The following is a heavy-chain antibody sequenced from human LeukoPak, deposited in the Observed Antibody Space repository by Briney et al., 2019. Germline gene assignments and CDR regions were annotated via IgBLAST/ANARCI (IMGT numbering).Heavy chain of an antibody. CDR3: ARLYSYGSNFDY. CDR1: GGSISGYF. J-gene: IGHJ4*02. Sequence: TSETLSLTCTVSGGSISGYFWSCIRQPPGKGLEWIGYIYTSGSTNYNPSLKSRVTISVDTSKNQFSLKLSSVTAADTAVYYCARLYSYGSNFDYWGQGTLVTVSS. D-gene: IGHD5-18*01. CDR2: IYTSGST. V-gene: IGHV4-4*09.